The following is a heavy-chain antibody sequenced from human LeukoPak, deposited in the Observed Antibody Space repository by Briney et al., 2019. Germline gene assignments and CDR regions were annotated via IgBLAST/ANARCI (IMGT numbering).Heavy chain of an antibody. CDR2: INHSGST. CDR3: AKLPINRFYYDSTSP. V-gene: IGHV4-34*01. J-gene: IGHJ5*02. D-gene: IGHD3-16*01. Sequence: PSETLSLTCAVYGGSFSGYYWSWIRQPPGKGLEWIGEINHSGSTNYSPSLKSRLTMSVDASKKQIFLNLSSVTAADTAVYFCAKLPINRFYYDSTSPWGQGTLVTVPS. CDR1: GGSFSGYY.